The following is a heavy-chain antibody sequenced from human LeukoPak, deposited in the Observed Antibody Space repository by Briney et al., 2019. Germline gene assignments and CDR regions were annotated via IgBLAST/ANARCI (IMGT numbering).Heavy chain of an antibody. J-gene: IGHJ6*02. CDR2: IYYSGST. CDR3: ARSIVSYYYGMDV. Sequence: SETLSLTCTVSGGSISSAVYYWSWIRQHPGKGLEWIGYIYYSGSTYYNPSLKSRVTISVDTSKNQFSLKLSSVTAADTAVYYCARSIVSYYYGMDVWGQGTTVTVSS. CDR1: GGSISSAVYY. D-gene: IGHD3-16*02. V-gene: IGHV4-31*03.